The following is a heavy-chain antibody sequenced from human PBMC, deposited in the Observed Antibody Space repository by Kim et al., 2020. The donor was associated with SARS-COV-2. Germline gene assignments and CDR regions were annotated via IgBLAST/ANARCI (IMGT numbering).Heavy chain of an antibody. CDR3: ARSGRSSSSYYYYYYGMDV. D-gene: IGHD6-6*01. Sequence: SETLSLTCAVYGGSFSGYYWSWIRQPPGKGLEWIGEINHSGSTNYNPSLKSRVTISVDTSKNQFSLKLSSVTAADTAVYYCARSGRSSSSYYYYYYGMDVWGQGTTVTVSS. CDR1: GGSFSGYY. V-gene: IGHV4-34*01. J-gene: IGHJ6*02. CDR2: INHSGST.